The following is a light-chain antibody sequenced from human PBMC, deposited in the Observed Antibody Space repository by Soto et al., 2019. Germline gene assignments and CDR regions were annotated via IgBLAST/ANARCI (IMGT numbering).Light chain of an antibody. Sequence: EIVLTQSPGTLSLSPGERLTLSCRASQSVTSSYLAWYQHKPGQAPRLLIYGGSTKATGNPDRFSGSGSGTAFTLTIFRLEPEDFAVYYWEQYGRSPFTFGPGTKVDIK. V-gene: IGKV3-20*01. CDR1: QSVTSSY. CDR2: GGS. CDR3: EQYGRSPFT. J-gene: IGKJ3*01.